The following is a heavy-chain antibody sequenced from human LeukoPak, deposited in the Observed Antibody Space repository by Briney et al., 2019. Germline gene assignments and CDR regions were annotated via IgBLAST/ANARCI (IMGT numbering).Heavy chain of an antibody. CDR1: GFAFSSYW. J-gene: IGHJ2*01. CDR2: IKQDGSEK. V-gene: IGHV3-7*01. CDR3: ARDIRSYWYFDL. Sequence: PGGSLRLSCAASGFAFSSYWMSWVRQAPGKGLEWVANIKQDGSEKYYVDSAKGRFTISRDNAKNSLYLQMNSLRAEDTAVYYCARDIRSYWYFDLWGRGTLVTVSS. D-gene: IGHD1-14*01.